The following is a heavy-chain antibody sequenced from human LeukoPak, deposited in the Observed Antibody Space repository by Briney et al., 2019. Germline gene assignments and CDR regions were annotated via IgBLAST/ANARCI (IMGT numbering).Heavy chain of an antibody. CDR2: INHSGST. V-gene: IGHV4-34*01. CDR1: GGSFSGYY. D-gene: IGHD6-13*01. Sequence: SETLSLTCAVYGGSFSGYYWSWIRQPPGKGLEWIGEINHSGSTNYNPSLKSRVTISVDTSKNQFSLKLSSVTAADTAVYYCARMGSRYSSSPPDYYYYYYGMDVWGQGTTVTVSS. J-gene: IGHJ6*02. CDR3: ARMGSRYSSSPPDYYYYYYGMDV.